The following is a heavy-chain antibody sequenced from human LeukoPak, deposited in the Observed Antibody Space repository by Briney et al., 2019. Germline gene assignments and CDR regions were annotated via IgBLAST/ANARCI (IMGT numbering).Heavy chain of an antibody. CDR3: ARDRQLVLNSGPIYYYYYGMDV. CDR1: GYTFTSYA. V-gene: IGHV1-3*01. J-gene: IGHJ6*02. Sequence: ASVKVSCKASGYTFTSYAMHWVRQAPGQRLEWMGWINAGNGNTKYSQKFQGRVTITRDTSASTAYMELSSLRSEDTAVYYCARDRQLVLNSGPIYYYYYGMDVWGQGTTVTVSS. CDR2: INAGNGNT. D-gene: IGHD6-6*01.